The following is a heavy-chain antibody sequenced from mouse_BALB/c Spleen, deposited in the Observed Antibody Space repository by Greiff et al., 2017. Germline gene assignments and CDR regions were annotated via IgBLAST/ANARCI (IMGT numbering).Heavy chain of an antibody. V-gene: IGHV1-54*01. CDR1: GYAFTNYL. D-gene: IGHD4-1*01. CDR2: INPGSGGT. Sequence: VQLQQSGAELVRPGTSVKVSCKASGYAFTNYLIAWVKQRPGPGLEWIGVINPGSGGTNYNEKFKGKATLTADNSSSTAYMQLSSLTSDDSAVYFCSSWDPGAYWGQGTLVTVSA. J-gene: IGHJ3*01. CDR3: SSWDPGAY.